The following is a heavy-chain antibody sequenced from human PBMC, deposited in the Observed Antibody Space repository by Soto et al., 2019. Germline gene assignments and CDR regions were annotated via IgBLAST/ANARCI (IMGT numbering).Heavy chain of an antibody. V-gene: IGHV3-30*18. CDR1: GFTFRSYG. D-gene: IGHD1-1*01. J-gene: IGHJ6*02. CDR2: MSFDGSNK. CDR3: AKEFGWELQLSHPYYNSGMDV. Sequence: QVQLVESGGGVVQPGRSLRLSCAASGFTFRSYGMHWVRQAPGKGLEWVALMSFDGSNKYYADSVRGRFTISSDNSKSTLCLQRDILRPEDTAVYYCAKEFGWELQLSHPYYNSGMDVWGQGTTVTVSS.